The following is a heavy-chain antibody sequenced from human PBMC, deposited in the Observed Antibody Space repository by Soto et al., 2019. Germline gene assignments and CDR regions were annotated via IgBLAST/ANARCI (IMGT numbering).Heavy chain of an antibody. D-gene: IGHD1-26*01. J-gene: IGHJ4*02. V-gene: IGHV4-31*03. CDR2: FYYSEST. CDR3: ARDQAIGGSSY. CDR1: GGSISSGSYY. Sequence: QVQLQESGPGLVKPSQTLSLTCTVSGGSISSGSYYWRWIRRHPGKGREWIGYFYYSESTYYNPSHRSRVTLSVDTSKNQFSLKLSSVTAADTAVYYCARDQAIGGSSYWGQGTLVTVSS.